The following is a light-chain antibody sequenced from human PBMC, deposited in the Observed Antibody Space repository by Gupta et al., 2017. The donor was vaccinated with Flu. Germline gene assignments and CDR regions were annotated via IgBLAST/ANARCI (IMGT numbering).Light chain of an antibody. CDR2: WAS. CDR3: QQEDSTPIT. V-gene: IGKV4-1*01. CDR1: QSVLYSSNNKNY. Sequence: DIVMTQSPDSLAVSLGERATINCKSSQSVLYSSNNKNYLAWYQQKPGQPPKVLIYWASTRESGVPDRFSGSGSGTDFTLTISSLQAEDVAVYYCQQEDSTPITFGQGTLLEIK. J-gene: IGKJ5*01.